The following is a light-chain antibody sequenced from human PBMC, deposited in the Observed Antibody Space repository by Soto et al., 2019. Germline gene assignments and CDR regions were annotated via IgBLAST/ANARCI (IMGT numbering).Light chain of an antibody. Sequence: EIVLTQSPGTLSLSPGERATLSCRASQRVSSSYLAWYQQKPGQAPRLLIYGVSRRATGIPDRFSGSGSGTDFPLTISRLEPEDFAVYYCQQYGSSPWTFGQGTKVEIK. CDR2: GVS. CDR3: QQYGSSPWT. V-gene: IGKV3-20*01. CDR1: QRVSSSY. J-gene: IGKJ1*01.